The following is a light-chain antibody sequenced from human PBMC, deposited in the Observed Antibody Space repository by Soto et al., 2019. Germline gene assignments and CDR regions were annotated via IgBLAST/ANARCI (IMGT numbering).Light chain of an antibody. CDR3: QPYNSVPQT. J-gene: IGKJ2*01. Sequence: AIRMTQSPSSFSASTGDRVTITCRATPGISNYLAWYQQKPGKAPKLLIYRASVFESGVPSRFIGGGSETNFSLTISYLQSEDFATYYCQPYNSVPQTFGRGTKLDIK. V-gene: IGKV1-8*01. CDR1: PGISNY. CDR2: RAS.